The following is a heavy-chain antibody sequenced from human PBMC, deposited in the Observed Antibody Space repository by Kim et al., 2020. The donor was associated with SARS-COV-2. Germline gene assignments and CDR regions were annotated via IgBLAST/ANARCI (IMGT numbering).Heavy chain of an antibody. Sequence: QYEDSVKGRFTISRDNSKNTILLQMNSLTPDDTAVYYCARRDFWSTYPFDYWGQGTLVTVSS. CDR3: ARRDFWSTYPFDY. D-gene: IGHD3-3*01. J-gene: IGHJ4*02. V-gene: IGHV3-30*01.